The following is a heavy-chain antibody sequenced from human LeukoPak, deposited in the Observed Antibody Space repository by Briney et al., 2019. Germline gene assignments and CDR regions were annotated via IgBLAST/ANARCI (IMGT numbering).Heavy chain of an antibody. V-gene: IGHV1-18*01. CDR2: ISPYTGNT. D-gene: IGHD3-3*01. CDR3: ATLRFLEWLLDP. CDR1: GYTFTSYA. Sequence: ASVKVSCKASGYTFTSYAMNWVRQAPGQGLEWMGWISPYTGNTNYAQKLQGRVTMTTDTSTSTAYMELRSLRSEDTAVYYCATLRFLEWLLDPWGQGTLVTVSS. J-gene: IGHJ5*02.